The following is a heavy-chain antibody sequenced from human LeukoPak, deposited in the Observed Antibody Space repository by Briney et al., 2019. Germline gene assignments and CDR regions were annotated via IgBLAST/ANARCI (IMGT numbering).Heavy chain of an antibody. CDR1: GFTFSSYS. J-gene: IGHJ6*02. V-gene: IGHV3-48*02. CDR2: ISSSSSTI. Sequence: GGSLRLSCAASGFTFSSYSMNWVRQAPGKGLEWVSYISSSSSTIYYADSVKGRFTISRDNAKNSLYLQMNSLRDEDTAVYYCARVGDPYYYDSSGLMDVWGQGSTVTVS. D-gene: IGHD3-22*01. CDR3: ARVGDPYYYDSSGLMDV.